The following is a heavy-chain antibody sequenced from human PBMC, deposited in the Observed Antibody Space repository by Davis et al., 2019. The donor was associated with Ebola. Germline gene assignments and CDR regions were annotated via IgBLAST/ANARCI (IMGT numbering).Heavy chain of an antibody. CDR1: GDSVFGKNGA. Sequence: SETLSLTCAISGDSVFGKNGAWNWIRQSPSRGLEWLGRTYYTSKWHNDYGESVKSRITINPDTSTNQLSLQLNSVTPEDTAVYYCVRGWGRSGLDVWGQGTTVTVSS. V-gene: IGHV6-1*01. CDR2: TYYTSKWHN. J-gene: IGHJ6*02. CDR3: VRGWGRSGLDV. D-gene: IGHD3-16*01.